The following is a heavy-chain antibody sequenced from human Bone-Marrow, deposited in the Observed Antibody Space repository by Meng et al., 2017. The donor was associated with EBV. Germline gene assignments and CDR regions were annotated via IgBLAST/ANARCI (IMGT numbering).Heavy chain of an antibody. CDR1: GFTFDDYG. J-gene: IGHJ5*02. V-gene: IGHV3-20*01. Sequence: EVQLVESGGGVVRPGGSLRVPCAATGFTFDDYGMNWVRQVPGKGLEWVAGINWNGENAGYVDSVKGRFTISRDNAKNFLYLQMDSLRAEDTAFYHCARAGISIFWQHWFDPWGQGTLVTVSS. CDR2: INWNGENA. D-gene: IGHD3-3*01. CDR3: ARAGISIFWQHWFDP.